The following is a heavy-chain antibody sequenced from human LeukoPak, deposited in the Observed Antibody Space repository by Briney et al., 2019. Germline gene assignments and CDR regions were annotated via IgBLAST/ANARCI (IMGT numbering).Heavy chain of an antibody. CDR2: SAWDDDK. Sequence: CGPALAKPTQALTLTCTLSGFSLSTRGVRGSWIRQSPGKTLEWLARSAWDDDKFYSTSLKTRLTISKDTSKNQVVLTMTNMDPVDTATYYCARTGSGYCSSAMCYEFDYFDYWGQGTLVTVSS. D-gene: IGHD2-2*03. V-gene: IGHV2-70*04. CDR1: GFSLSTRGVR. J-gene: IGHJ4*02. CDR3: ARTGSGYCSSAMCYEFDYFDY.